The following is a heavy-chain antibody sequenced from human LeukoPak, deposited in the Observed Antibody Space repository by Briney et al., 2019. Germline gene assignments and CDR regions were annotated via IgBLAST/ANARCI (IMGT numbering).Heavy chain of an antibody. D-gene: IGHD4-17*01. J-gene: IGHJ6*02. Sequence: GGSLRLSCAASGFTFSNYAMQWVRQAPGKGLEWVAVISYDGINKYCADSVKGRFTISRDNSKNTLYLQMNNLSAEDTAVFYSARGGDYRVYYHTMDVWGQGTPVTVSS. CDR2: ISYDGINK. V-gene: IGHV3-30-3*01. CDR1: GFTFSNYA. CDR3: ARGGDYRVYYHTMDV.